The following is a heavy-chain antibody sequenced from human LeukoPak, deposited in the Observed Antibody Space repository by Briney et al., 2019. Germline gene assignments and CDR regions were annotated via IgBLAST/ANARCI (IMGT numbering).Heavy chain of an antibody. CDR2: INPNSGGT. Sequence: VSVKVSCKASGYTFTGYYMHWVRQAPGQGLEWMGRINPNSGGTNYAQKFQGRVTMTRDTSISTAYMELSRLRSDDTAVYYCARSYYDFWSGYSPYYFDYWGQGTLVTVSS. V-gene: IGHV1-2*06. CDR1: GYTFTGYY. D-gene: IGHD3-3*01. J-gene: IGHJ4*02. CDR3: ARSYYDFWSGYSPYYFDY.